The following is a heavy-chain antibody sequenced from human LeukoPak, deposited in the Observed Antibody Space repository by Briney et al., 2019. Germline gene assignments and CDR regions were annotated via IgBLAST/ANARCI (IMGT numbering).Heavy chain of an antibody. CDR3: ARDWQQQPPRYYYYYYYMDV. CDR1: GYTFTSYY. Sequence: ASVKVSCKASGYTFTSYYMHWVRQAPGQGLEWLGWINPNSGGTNYAQKFQGRVTMTRDTSISTAYMELSRLRSDDTAVYYCARDWQQQPPRYYYYYYYMDVWGKGTTVTISS. V-gene: IGHV1-2*02. D-gene: IGHD6-13*01. CDR2: INPNSGGT. J-gene: IGHJ6*03.